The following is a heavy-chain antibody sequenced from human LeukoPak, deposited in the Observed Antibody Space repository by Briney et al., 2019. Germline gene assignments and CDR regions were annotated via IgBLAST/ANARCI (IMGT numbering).Heavy chain of an antibody. CDR3: ASPFRVVVDV. D-gene: IGHD2-2*01. CDR1: GFTFSNYW. J-gene: IGHJ2*01. Sequence: GGSLRLSCAASGFTFSNYWMTWVRQAPGKGLEWVANIKQDGSEKYYVDSVKGRFTISSDNAKNSLFLQMNSLGVEDTAVYYCASPFRVVVDVWGRGTLVTVSS. CDR2: IKQDGSEK. V-gene: IGHV3-7*01.